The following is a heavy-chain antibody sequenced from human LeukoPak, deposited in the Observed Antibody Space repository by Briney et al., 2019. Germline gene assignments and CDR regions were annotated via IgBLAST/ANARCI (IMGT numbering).Heavy chain of an antibody. CDR3: ARLSSGSSSWYDIDY. D-gene: IGHD6-13*01. CDR2: IYYSGST. V-gene: IGHV4-59*08. J-gene: IGHJ4*02. CDR1: GGSISSFY. Sequence: SETLSLTCTVSGGSISSFYWSWIRQPPGKGLEWIGYIYYSGSTNYNPSLKSRVTISVDTSKNQFPLRLNSVTAADTAVYYCARLSSGSSSWYDIDYWGQGTLVTVSS.